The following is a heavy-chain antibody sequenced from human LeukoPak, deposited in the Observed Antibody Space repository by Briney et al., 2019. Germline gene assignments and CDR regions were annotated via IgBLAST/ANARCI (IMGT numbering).Heavy chain of an antibody. J-gene: IGHJ4*02. CDR1: GYTFTSYG. V-gene: IGHV1-18*01. Sequence: ASVKVSCKASGYTFTSYGISWVRQAPGQGLGWMGWISAYNGNTNYAQKLQGRVTMTTDTSTSTAYMELRSLRSDDTAVYYCAMGADSYGNFDYWGQGTLVTVSS. D-gene: IGHD5-18*01. CDR3: AMGADSYGNFDY. CDR2: ISAYNGNT.